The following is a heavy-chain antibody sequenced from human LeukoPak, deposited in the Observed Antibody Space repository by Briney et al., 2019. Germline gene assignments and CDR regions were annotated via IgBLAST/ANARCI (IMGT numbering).Heavy chain of an antibody. V-gene: IGHV3-48*01. CDR3: TRDGRVAYEMDV. CDR2: ISPGTI. D-gene: IGHD2-15*01. CDR1: GFTFSRHP. J-gene: IGHJ6*02. Sequence: GGSLRLSCAASGFTFSRHPMNWVRQAPGKGLEWVSYISPGTIYYADSVKGRFTVSRDNAKNSLYLQMNSLRAEDTAVYYCTRDGRVAYEMDVWGQGTTVTVSS.